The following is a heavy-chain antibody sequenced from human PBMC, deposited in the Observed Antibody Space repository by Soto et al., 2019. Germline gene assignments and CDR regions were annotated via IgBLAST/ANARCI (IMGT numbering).Heavy chain of an antibody. V-gene: IGHV3-74*01. CDR1: GFTFSSYW. D-gene: IGHD3-22*01. J-gene: IGHJ6*02. CDR2: INSDGSST. Sequence: GGSLRLYCAASGFTFSSYWMHWVRQAPGKGLVWVSRINSDGSSTSYADSVKGRFTISRDNAKNTPYLQMNSLRAEDTAVYYCARAVDYYDSSGYYPYGMDVWGQGTTVTVSS. CDR3: ARAVDYYDSSGYYPYGMDV.